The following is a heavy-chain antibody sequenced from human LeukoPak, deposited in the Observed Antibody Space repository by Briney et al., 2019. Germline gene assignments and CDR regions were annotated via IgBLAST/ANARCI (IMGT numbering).Heavy chain of an antibody. V-gene: IGHV4-34*01. CDR3: ARLGEDTPLRFAFDI. D-gene: IGHD3-3*01. Sequence: SETLSLTCAVYGGSFSGYYWSWIRQPPGKGLEWIGEINHSGSTNYNPSLKGRVTISVDTSKNQFSLKLSSVTAADTAVYYCARLGEDTPLRFAFDIWGQGTMVTVSS. J-gene: IGHJ3*02. CDR2: INHSGST. CDR1: GGSFSGYY.